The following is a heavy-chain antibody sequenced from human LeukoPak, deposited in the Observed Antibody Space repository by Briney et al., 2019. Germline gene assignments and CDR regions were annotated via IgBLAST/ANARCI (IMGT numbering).Heavy chain of an antibody. J-gene: IGHJ4*02. V-gene: IGHV1-2*02. Sequence: ASVKVSCKASGYTFTGYYMHWVRQAPGQGLEGMGWINPKSGGTNYAQKFQGRVTMTRDTSISTAYMELSRLRSDDTAVYYCAREEYSSSSLDYWGQGTLVTVSS. CDR3: AREEYSSSSLDY. CDR1: GYTFTGYY. CDR2: INPKSGGT. D-gene: IGHD6-6*01.